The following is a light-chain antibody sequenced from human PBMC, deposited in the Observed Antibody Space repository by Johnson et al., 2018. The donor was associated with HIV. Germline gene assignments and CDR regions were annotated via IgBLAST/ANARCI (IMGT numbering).Light chain of an antibody. CDR3: GTWDSSLSAEV. J-gene: IGLJ1*01. CDR2: DNN. CDR1: SSHIGNNY. Sequence: SILTQPPSVSAAPGQKVTISCSGSSSHIGNNYLSWYQHLPGTAPRLLIYDNNKRPSGIPDRFSGSKSGTSATLGITGLQTGDEADYYCGTWDSSLSAEVFGTGTKVTVL. V-gene: IGLV1-51*01.